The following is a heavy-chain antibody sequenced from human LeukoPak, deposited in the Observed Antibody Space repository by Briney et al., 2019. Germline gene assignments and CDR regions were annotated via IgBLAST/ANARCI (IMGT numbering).Heavy chain of an antibody. CDR2: IYYSGST. CDR3: ARESPYDGAFDI. CDR1: GGSISSDY. D-gene: IGHD5-12*01. V-gene: IGHV4-59*01. Sequence: SETLSLTCSFSGGSISSDYWTWVRPPPGKGLEWIGYIYYSGSTNYNPSLKSRVTISLDTSKNQFSLKLSSVTAADTAVYYCARESPYDGAFDIWGQGTVVTVSS. J-gene: IGHJ3*02.